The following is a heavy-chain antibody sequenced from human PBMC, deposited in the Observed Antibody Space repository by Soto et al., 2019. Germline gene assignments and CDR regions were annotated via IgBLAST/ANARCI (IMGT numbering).Heavy chain of an antibody. CDR2: IWSDGTTK. D-gene: IGHD2-2*01. CDR1: GFTFSTYG. J-gene: IGHJ4*02. Sequence: QVQLVESGGGVVQPGRSLRLSCAASGFTFSTYGMHWVRQAPGKGLEWVAVIWSDGTTKYYADSVQGRFTISRDSSKNTLYLQMSGLSAEVSAVYYCAGEHCSSTSCHSFDYWGQGTLVTVSS. V-gene: IGHV3-33*01. CDR3: AGEHCSSTSCHSFDY.